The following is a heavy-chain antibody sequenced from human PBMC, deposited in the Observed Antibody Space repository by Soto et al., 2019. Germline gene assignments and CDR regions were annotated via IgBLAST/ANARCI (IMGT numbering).Heavy chain of an antibody. Sequence: SVKVSCKASGGTFSSYAISWVRQAPGQGLEWMGGIIPIFGTANYAQKFQGRVTITADESTSTAYMELSSLRSEDTAVYYCAVYIVAQDYGGTFDYWGQGTLVTVSS. CDR3: AVYIVAQDYGGTFDY. CDR2: IIPIFGTA. D-gene: IGHD4-17*01. V-gene: IGHV1-69*13. J-gene: IGHJ4*02. CDR1: GGTFSSYA.